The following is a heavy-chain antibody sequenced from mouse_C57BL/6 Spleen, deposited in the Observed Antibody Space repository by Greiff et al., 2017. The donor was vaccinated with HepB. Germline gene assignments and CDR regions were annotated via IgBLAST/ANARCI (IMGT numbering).Heavy chain of an antibody. CDR3: ARSSLYDGYYVGY. CDR1: GYTFTSYW. CDR2: INPSSGYT. D-gene: IGHD2-3*01. Sequence: QVQLQQSGAELAKPGAPVKLSCKASGYTFTSYWMHWVKQRPGQGLEWIGYINPSSGYTKYNQKFKDKATLTADKSSSTAYMQLSSLTYEDSAVYYCARSSLYDGYYVGYWGQGTTLTVSS. V-gene: IGHV1-7*01. J-gene: IGHJ2*01.